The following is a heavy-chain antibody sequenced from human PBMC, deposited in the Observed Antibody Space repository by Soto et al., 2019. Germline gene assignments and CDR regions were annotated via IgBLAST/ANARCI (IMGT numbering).Heavy chain of an antibody. CDR3: AKDYGPKAPYPYSKTHTDF. V-gene: IGHV3-30*18. CDR2: ISHDGAFK. CDR1: GFTFSSYG. J-gene: IGHJ4*02. D-gene: IGHD6-13*01. Sequence: QRHLVESGGGVVQPGRSLRLSCAASGFTFSSYGMHWIRQAPGKGLEWVAVISHDGAFKDYADSVKGRFTISRDNSENTLFLEMNSLGPSDTAVYYCAKDYGPKAPYPYSKTHTDFWVQGTRVTVSS.